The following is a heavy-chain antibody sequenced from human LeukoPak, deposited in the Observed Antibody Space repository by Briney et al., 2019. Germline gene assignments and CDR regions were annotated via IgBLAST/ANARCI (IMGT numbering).Heavy chain of an antibody. Sequence: SYTNYSPSFQGHVTISADKSISTAYLQWSSLKASDTAMYYCARHWGYCTSTSCPNWFDPWGQGTLVTVSS. J-gene: IGHJ5*02. D-gene: IGHD2-2*01. CDR3: ARHWGYCTSTSCPNWFDP. V-gene: IGHV5-10-1*01. CDR2: SYT.